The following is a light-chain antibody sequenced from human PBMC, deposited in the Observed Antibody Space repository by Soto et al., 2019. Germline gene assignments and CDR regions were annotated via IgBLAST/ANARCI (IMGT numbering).Light chain of an antibody. CDR1: RSITNY. CDR3: QQSYSTPRT. CDR2: AAS. J-gene: IGKJ1*01. Sequence: IQMTQSPSSLSASVGDRVTITCRASRSITNYLNWYQQKPGRAPKLLIYAASRLQGGVPSRFSGSGSGTDFTLTFSSLQPEDSATYYCQQSYSTPRTFGQGTKVDIK. V-gene: IGKV1-39*01.